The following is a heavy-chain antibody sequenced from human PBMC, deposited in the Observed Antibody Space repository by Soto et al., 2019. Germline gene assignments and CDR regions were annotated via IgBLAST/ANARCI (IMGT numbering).Heavy chain of an antibody. CDR1: GDSLTTYY. D-gene: IGHD3-3*01. CDR2: SHHSGLG. J-gene: IGHJ4*02. Sequence: NPSETLSLTCTVSGDSLTTYYWGWIRQTPGKGLEWIGYSHHSGLGSYNPSLKSRVTISMDTSKNHFSLKLTSVTAADTAVYYCARVTRTPFGVIISYYFDFWGRGALVTVSS. V-gene: IGHV4-59*01. CDR3: ARVTRTPFGVIISYYFDF.